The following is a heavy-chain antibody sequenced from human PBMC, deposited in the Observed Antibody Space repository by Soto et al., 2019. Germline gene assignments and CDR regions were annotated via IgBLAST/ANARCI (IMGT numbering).Heavy chain of an antibody. J-gene: IGHJ3*02. Sequence: GGSLRLSCAASGFTFSHYGIHWVRQAPGKGLEWVALIWNDGSYKYYADSVEGRFTISRDNSKNTLYLQMNSLRADDTAVYYCARVDTAVGAFDMWGRGTMVTVSS. CDR1: GFTFSHYG. D-gene: IGHD6-19*01. V-gene: IGHV3-33*01. CDR2: IWNDGSYK. CDR3: ARVDTAVGAFDM.